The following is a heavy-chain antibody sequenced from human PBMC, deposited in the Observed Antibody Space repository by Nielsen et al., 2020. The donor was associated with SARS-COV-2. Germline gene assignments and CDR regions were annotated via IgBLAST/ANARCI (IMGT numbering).Heavy chain of an antibody. CDR3: AALGEMLLVLSYGMDV. D-gene: IGHD3-10*01. V-gene: IGHV3-30*03. Sequence: GESLKTSCVAFGFTLKPYGMHWVRQAPGKGLEWVALISYDGSAKYYADSVKGRFTMSRDNSKNTLFLQMDSLRPEDTAVYYCAALGEMLLVLSYGMDVWGQGTTVSVSS. CDR2: ISYDGSAK. CDR1: GFTLKPYG. J-gene: IGHJ6*02.